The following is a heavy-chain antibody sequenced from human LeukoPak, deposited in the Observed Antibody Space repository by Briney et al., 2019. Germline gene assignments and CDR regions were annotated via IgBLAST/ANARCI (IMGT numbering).Heavy chain of an antibody. CDR3: AKEFDY. V-gene: IGHV3-30*18. Sequence: AGGSLRLSCEASGFTFSRYAMHWVRQAPGKGLEWVAVISYDGSNKYYADSVKGRFTISRDNSKNTLYLQMNSLRAEDTAVYYCAKEFDYWGQGTLVTVSS. J-gene: IGHJ4*02. CDR2: ISYDGSNK. CDR1: GFTFSRYA.